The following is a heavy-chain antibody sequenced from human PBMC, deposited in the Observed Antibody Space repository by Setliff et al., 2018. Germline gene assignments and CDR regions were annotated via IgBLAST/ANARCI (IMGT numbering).Heavy chain of an antibody. Sequence: ASVKVSCKTSGYSFISHYMYWVRQAPGQGLEWMGWISAYNGKTYSAQKFQDRVTLTTHTSTNMGYLELRDLRSDDTAVYYCLRLVRYCTKIACQATSGDEVWGLGTLVTVSS. V-gene: IGHV1-18*04. CDR2: ISAYNGKT. J-gene: IGHJ4*02. CDR3: LRLVRYCTKIACQATSGDEV. CDR1: GYSFISHY. D-gene: IGHD2-8*01.